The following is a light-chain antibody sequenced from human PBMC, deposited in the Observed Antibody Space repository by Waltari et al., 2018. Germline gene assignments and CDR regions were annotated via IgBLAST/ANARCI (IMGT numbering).Light chain of an antibody. CDR2: DVS. CDR3: CSYTRSSSTRYWV. Sequence: QTALTQPASVSGSPGQSITISCTGTNGDLGDSVSWYHQPPGKAPKLLIYDVSNRPSGVSNRFSGSKSGNAASLTISGLQAEDGADYYCCSYTRSSSTRYWVFGGGTTLTVL. CDR1: NGDLGDS. J-gene: IGLJ3*02. V-gene: IGLV2-14*03.